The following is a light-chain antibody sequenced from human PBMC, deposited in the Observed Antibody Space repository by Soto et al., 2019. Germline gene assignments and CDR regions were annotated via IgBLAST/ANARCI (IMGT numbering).Light chain of an antibody. CDR2: LGS. CDR1: QSLLHSNGYNY. V-gene: IGKV2-28*01. CDR3: MQALQTPWT. J-gene: IGKJ1*01. Sequence: DIVMTQSPLSLPVTPGEPASISCRSSQSLLHSNGYNYLDWYLQKPGHSTQLMIYLGSNRASGVPDKFSGSGSVTDFTLKISRVEAEDVGVYYCMQALQTPWTFGQGTKVESK.